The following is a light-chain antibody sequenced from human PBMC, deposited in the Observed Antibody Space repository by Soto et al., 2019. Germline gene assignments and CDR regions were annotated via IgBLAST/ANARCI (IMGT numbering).Light chain of an antibody. Sequence: QSALTQPASVSGSPGQSITISCTGSSSDVGSYNYVSWYQQHPGKAPKLIIYEVSNRPSGVSNRFSGSKSGNTASLTISGLQAEDEADYYCSAYGGSKVFGTGTKVTVL. CDR3: SAYGGSKV. V-gene: IGLV2-14*01. J-gene: IGLJ1*01. CDR1: SSDVGSYNY. CDR2: EVS.